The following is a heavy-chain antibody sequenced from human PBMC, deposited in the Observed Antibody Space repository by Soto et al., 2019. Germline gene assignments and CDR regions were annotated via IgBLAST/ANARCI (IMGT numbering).Heavy chain of an antibody. Sequence: QVQLQQWGAGLLKPSETLSLTCAVYGGSFSDYYWNWIRQPPGKGLEWIGEVNYLGNTNYSPSLLGRVTISTDTSKNQLSLELTSVTAADTAVYYCARSRNLDVWGQGTTVTVSS. CDR2: VNYLGNT. V-gene: IGHV4-34*02. J-gene: IGHJ6*02. CDR3: ARSRNLDV. CDR1: GGSFSDYY. D-gene: IGHD1-1*01.